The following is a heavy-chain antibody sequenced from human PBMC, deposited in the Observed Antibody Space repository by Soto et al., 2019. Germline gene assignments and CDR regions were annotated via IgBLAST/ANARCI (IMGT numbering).Heavy chain of an antibody. D-gene: IGHD3-10*01. CDR1: GGTFSSYT. J-gene: IGHJ5*02. CDR3: ASELWFGELFLGGGWFDP. CDR2: IIPILGIA. Sequence: QVQLVQSGAEVKKPGSSVKVSCKASGGTFSSYTISWVRQAPGQGLEWMGRIIPILGIANYAQKFQGRVTITADKSTSTAYMELSSLRSEDTAVYCCASELWFGELFLGGGWFDPWGQGTLVTVSS. V-gene: IGHV1-69*02.